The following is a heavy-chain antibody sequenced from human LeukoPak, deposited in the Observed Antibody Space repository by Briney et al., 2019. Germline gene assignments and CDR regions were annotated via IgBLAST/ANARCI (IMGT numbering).Heavy chain of an antibody. CDR3: AKGLMSVDYFDYFDY. CDR1: GFTFSSYA. J-gene: IGHJ4*02. V-gene: IGHV3-23*01. Sequence: GGSLRLSCAASGFTFSSYAMSWVRQAPGKGLEWVSAISGSGGSTYYADSVKGRFTISRDNSKNTLYLQMNSLRAEDTAVYYCAKGLMSVDYFDYFDYWGQGTLVTVSS. D-gene: IGHD3-16*01. CDR2: ISGSGGST.